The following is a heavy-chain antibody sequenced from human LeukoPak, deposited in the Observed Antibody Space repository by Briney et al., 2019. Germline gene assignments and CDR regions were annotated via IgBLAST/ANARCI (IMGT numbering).Heavy chain of an antibody. CDR1: GFTFSGSA. D-gene: IGHD3-16*01. CDR3: ARSHRGGYYFDY. V-gene: IGHV3-23*01. Sequence: GGSLRLSCAASGFTFSGSAMSWVRQAPGKGLEWVSAISGSGVSTYYADSVKGRFTISRDNSKNTLCLQMNSLRAEDTAVYYCARSHRGGYYFDYWGQGTLVTVSS. J-gene: IGHJ4*02. CDR2: ISGSGVST.